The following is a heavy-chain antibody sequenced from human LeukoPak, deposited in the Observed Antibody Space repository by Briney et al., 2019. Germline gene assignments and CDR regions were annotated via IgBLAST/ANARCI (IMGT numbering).Heavy chain of an antibody. D-gene: IGHD3-3*01. CDR2: IYYSGNT. Sequence: SETLSLTCTVSGGSVSSYYWCWIRQPPGNGLEWMGYIYYSGNTNYNPSLKSRVTMSVEMSKNQFSLKLSSVTAADSAVYYCARVPLWSGSHYYYYIDLWGKGSTVTVSS. V-gene: IGHV4-59*02. J-gene: IGHJ6*03. CDR3: ARVPLWSGSHYYYYIDL. CDR1: GGSVSSYY.